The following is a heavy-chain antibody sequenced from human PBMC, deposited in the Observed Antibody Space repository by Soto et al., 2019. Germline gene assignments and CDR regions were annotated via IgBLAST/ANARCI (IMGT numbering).Heavy chain of an antibody. D-gene: IGHD6-13*01. CDR2: ISAYNGNT. Sequence: ASVKVSCKASGYTFTSYGISWVRQAPGQGLEWMGWISAYNGNTNYAQKLQGRVTMTTDTSTSTAYMELRSLRSDDTAVYYCARDDSSSWHKRTFDYWGQGTLVTVSS. J-gene: IGHJ4*02. CDR3: ARDDSSSWHKRTFDY. V-gene: IGHV1-18*01. CDR1: GYTFTSYG.